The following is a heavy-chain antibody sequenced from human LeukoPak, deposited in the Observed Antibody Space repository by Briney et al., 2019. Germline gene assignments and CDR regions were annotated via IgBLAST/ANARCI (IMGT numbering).Heavy chain of an antibody. CDR2: IYAPGGTT. D-gene: IGHD3-22*01. J-gene: IGHJ4*02. V-gene: IGHV3-23*01. CDR3: AKEKDYYDSSGYLVY. Sequence: GGSLRLSCAASGFTFSSNAMTWVRQAPGKGLEWVSVIYAPGGTTYYADSVKGRFTISRDNSKNTLYLQMNSLRAEDTAVYYCAKEKDYYDSSGYLVYWGQGTLVTVSS. CDR1: GFTFSSNA.